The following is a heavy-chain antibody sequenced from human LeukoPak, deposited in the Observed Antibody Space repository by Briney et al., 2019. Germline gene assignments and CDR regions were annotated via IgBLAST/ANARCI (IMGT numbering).Heavy chain of an antibody. D-gene: IGHD3-3*01. CDR3: ASREWPSGAFDI. J-gene: IGHJ3*02. V-gene: IGHV3-23*01. CDR1: GFTFGDYA. Sequence: GGSLRLSCTASGFTFGDYAMSWFRQAPGKGLEWVSAISGSGGSTYYADSVKGRFTISRDNSKNTLYLQMNSLRAEDTAVYYCASREWPSGAFDIWGQGTMVTVSS. CDR2: ISGSGGST.